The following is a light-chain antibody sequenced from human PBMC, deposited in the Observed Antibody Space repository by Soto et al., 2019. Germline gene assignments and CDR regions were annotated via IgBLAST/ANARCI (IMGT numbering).Light chain of an antibody. V-gene: IGKV2-28*01. J-gene: IGKJ1*01. CDR3: MQAIQARRT. CDR1: QSILHSNGNIY. CDR2: LGS. Sequence: DIVLTQSPLSLPVTPGETASISCRSSQSILHSNGNIYLDWYLQKPGQSPQLLIYLGSIRASGGPDRLRGSGSGTDFTLKITRVEAEDVGVYYCMQAIQARRTFGLGTKVEIK.